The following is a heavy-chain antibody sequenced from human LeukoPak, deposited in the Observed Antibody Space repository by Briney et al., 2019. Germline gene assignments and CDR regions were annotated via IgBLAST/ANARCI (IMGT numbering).Heavy chain of an antibody. CDR2: IWYDGSDQ. CDR1: RFTFKNYG. Sequence: PGGSLRLSCAASRFTFKNYGMHWVRQAPGKGLEWVAVIWYDGSDQRLIDSVKGRFTVSRDNSKNSLWLQMNSLRAEDTAIYYCAKGLGIAAAGEFDYWGQGTLVTVSS. J-gene: IGHJ4*02. V-gene: IGHV3-33*06. D-gene: IGHD6-13*01. CDR3: AKGLGIAAAGEFDY.